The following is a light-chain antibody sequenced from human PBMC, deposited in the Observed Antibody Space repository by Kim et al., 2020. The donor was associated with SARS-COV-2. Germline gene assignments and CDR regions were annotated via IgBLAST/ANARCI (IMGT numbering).Light chain of an antibody. J-gene: IGLJ3*02. CDR1: KLGDQY. Sequence: SSELTQPPSVSVSPGQTASITCSGDKLGDQYACWYQQRPGQSPVMVIYQDVRRPSGIPGRFSGFKSANTATLTISGTQAMDEADYYCQAWDTSSWVFGGGTQLTVL. CDR3: QAWDTSSWV. CDR2: QDV. V-gene: IGLV3-1*01.